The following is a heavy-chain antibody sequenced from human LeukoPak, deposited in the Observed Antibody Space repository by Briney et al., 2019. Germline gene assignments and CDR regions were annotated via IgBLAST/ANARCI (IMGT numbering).Heavy chain of an antibody. Sequence: QPGGCLRLSCAPSGFTFSSYAMSWVRQAPRKGLEWVSAISGSGGSKDYADSLKGRFTISRDNSKNTLYLRMNSLRAEDTAVYYCAKEGARHLKIVGATYFDDGREASVVTVSS. V-gene: IGHV3-23*01. CDR1: GFTFSSYA. CDR3: AKEGARHLKIVGATYFDD. D-gene: IGHD1-26*01. J-gene: IGHJ4*02. CDR2: ISGSGGSK.